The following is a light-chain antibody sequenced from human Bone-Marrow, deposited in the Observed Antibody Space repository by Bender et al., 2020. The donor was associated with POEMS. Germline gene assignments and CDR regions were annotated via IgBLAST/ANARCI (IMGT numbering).Light chain of an antibody. CDR2: DVS. J-gene: IGLJ3*02. Sequence: QSALTQPASVSGSPGQSITISCTGTNNDVGGYDYVSWFQHHPGKAPKLIIYDVSNRPSGVSNRFSGSKSGNTASLTISGLQAEDEADYYCNTFTSVSTWVFGGGTRLTVL. V-gene: IGLV2-14*03. CDR3: NTFTSVSTWV. CDR1: NNDVGGYDY.